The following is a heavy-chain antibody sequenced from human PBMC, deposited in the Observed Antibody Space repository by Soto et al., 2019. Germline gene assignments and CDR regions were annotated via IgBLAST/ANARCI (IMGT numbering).Heavy chain of an antibody. CDR2: IYYSGST. D-gene: IGHD5-12*01. CDR3: ARQKVATAPDY. J-gene: IGHJ4*02. CDR1: GGSISSSSYY. Sequence: SETLSLTCTVSGGSISSSSYYWGWIRQPPGKGLEWIGYIYYSGSTNYNPSLKSRVTISVDTSKNQFSLKLSSVTAADTAVYYCARQKVATAPDYWGQGTLVTVSS. V-gene: IGHV4-39*01.